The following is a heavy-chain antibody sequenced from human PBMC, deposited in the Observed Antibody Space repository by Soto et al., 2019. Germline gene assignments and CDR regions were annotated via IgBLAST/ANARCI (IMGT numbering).Heavy chain of an antibody. D-gene: IGHD5-12*01. CDR2: ISSSSSTI. Sequence: GGSLRLSCAASGFTFSSYSMNWVRQAPGKGLEWVSYISSSSSTIYYADSVKGRFTISRDNAKNSLYLQMNSLRDEDTAVYYCARVIMATILSTLNYGMDVWGQGTTVTVSS. CDR1: GFTFSSYS. J-gene: IGHJ6*02. V-gene: IGHV3-48*02. CDR3: ARVIMATILSTLNYGMDV.